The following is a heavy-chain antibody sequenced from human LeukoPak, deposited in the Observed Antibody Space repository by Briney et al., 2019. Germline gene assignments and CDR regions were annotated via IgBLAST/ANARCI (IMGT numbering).Heavy chain of an antibody. J-gene: IGHJ4*02. D-gene: IGHD1-26*01. CDR3: VRAPGSYSWYFDY. V-gene: IGHV3-23*01. CDR2: FGGAGGSVA. Sequence: GGSLRLSCVTSGFTFRSYSMCWVRQAPGKGLEWVAGFGGAGGSVANYADSVKGRFTISRDNAKNTLYLQMNSLRAEDTAVYYCVRAPGSYSWYFDYWGQGTLVTVSS. CDR1: GFTFRSYS.